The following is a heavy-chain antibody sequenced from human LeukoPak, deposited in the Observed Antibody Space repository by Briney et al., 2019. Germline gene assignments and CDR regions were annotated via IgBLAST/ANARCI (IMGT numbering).Heavy chain of an antibody. CDR1: GGSISSYY. CDR2: IYYSGST. J-gene: IGHJ4*02. V-gene: IGHV4-59*01. D-gene: IGHD5-12*01. CDR3: ARGGMYSGYRYYFDY. Sequence: SETLSLTCTVSGGSISSYYWSWIRQPPGKGLEWIGYIYYSGSTNYTPSLKSRVTISVDTSKNQFSLKLSSVTAADTAVYYCARGGMYSGYRYYFDYWGQGTLVTVSS.